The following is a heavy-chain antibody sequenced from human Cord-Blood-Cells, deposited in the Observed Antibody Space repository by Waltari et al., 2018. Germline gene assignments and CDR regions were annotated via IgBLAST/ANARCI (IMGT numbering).Heavy chain of an antibody. CDR1: GFTFSSYW. V-gene: IGHV3-7*01. CDR2: IKQDGSEK. D-gene: IGHD6-6*01. Sequence: EVQLVESGGGLVQPGGSLRLSCAASGFTFSSYWLSWVLQAPGKGLGGVAKIKQDGSEKYYVDSVKGRFTISRDNAKNALYLQMNSLRAEDTAVYYCARAPTYSSSSDYWGQGTLVTVSS. J-gene: IGHJ4*02. CDR3: ARAPTYSSSSDY.